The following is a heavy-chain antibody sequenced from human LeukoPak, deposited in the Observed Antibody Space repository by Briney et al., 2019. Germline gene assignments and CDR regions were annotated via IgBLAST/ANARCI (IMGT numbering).Heavy chain of an antibody. CDR1: GGSISSGSYY. V-gene: IGHV4-61*02. CDR2: IYTSGST. CDR3: AAGYSSGWLDY. Sequence: PSQTLSLTCTVSGGSISSGSYYWSWIRQPAGKGLEWIGRIYTSGSTNYNPSLKSRVTISVDTSKNQFSLKLSSVTAADTAVYYCAAGYSSGWLDYWGQGTLVTVSS. D-gene: IGHD6-19*01. J-gene: IGHJ4*02.